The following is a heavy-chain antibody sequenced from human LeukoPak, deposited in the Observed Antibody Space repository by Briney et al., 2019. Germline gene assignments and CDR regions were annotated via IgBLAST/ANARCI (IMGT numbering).Heavy chain of an antibody. D-gene: IGHD6-19*01. CDR1: GFTFSSYW. CDR2: IKQDGSEK. J-gene: IGHJ6*02. Sequence: GSLRLSCAASGFTFSSYWMSWVRQAPGKGLEWVANIKQDGSEKYYVDSVKGRFTISRDNAKNSLYLQMNSLRAEDTAVYYCARAGIAVAGTVYYYGMDVWGQGTTVTVSS. CDR3: ARAGIAVAGTVYYYGMDV. V-gene: IGHV3-7*01.